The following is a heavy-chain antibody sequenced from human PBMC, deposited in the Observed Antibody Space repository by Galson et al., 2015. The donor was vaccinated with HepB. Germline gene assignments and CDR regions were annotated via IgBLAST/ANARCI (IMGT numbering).Heavy chain of an antibody. Sequence: ETLSLTCTVSGGSISSYYWSWIRQPPGKGLEWIGYIYYSGSTNYNPSLKSRVTISVDTSKNQFSLKLSSVTAADTAVYYCARGITMVRGVIMIDAFDIWGQGTMVTVSS. D-gene: IGHD3-10*01. J-gene: IGHJ3*02. V-gene: IGHV4-59*01. CDR1: GGSISSYY. CDR3: ARGITMVRGVIMIDAFDI. CDR2: IYYSGST.